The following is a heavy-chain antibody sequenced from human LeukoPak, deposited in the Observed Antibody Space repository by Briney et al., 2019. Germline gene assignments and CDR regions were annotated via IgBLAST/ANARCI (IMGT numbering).Heavy chain of an antibody. J-gene: IGHJ4*02. Sequence: GRSLRLSCVASGFTFSNCLMNWVRQAPGKGLEWVSGISHSGSSIYYADSVKGRFTISRDNSKNTLYLQMDRLRVEDTAVYYCAMALDYWGQGTLVTVSS. CDR3: AMALDY. V-gene: IGHV3-23*01. CDR1: GFTFSNCL. CDR2: ISHSGSSI.